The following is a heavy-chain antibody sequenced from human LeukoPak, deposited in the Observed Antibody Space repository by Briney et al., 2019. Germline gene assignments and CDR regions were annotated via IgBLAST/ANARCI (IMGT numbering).Heavy chain of an antibody. V-gene: IGHV4-34*01. CDR3: ARADYSNYVPFDY. D-gene: IGHD4-11*01. CDR1: GGSFSGYY. CDR2: INHSGST. Sequence: SETLSLTCAVYGGSFSGYYWSWIRQPPGKGLEWIGEINHSGSTNYNPSLKNRVTISVDTSQNQFSLKLTSVTAADTAVYYCARADYSNYVPFDYWGQGTLVTVSS. J-gene: IGHJ4*02.